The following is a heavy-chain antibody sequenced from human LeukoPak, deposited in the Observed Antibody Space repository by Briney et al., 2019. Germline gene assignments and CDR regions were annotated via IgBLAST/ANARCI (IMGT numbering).Heavy chain of an antibody. CDR2: IYYSGST. CDR3: ARHPPRGDSGWSFDS. D-gene: IGHD6-19*01. CDR1: GGSISSSGYY. Sequence: KASETLSLTCTVSGGSISSSGYYWGWIRQPPGKGLEWIGSIYYSGSTYYNPSLKSRVTISVDTSKNQFSLKLSSVTAADTAVYYCARHPPRGDSGWSFDSWGQGTLVTVSS. V-gene: IGHV4-39*01. J-gene: IGHJ4*02.